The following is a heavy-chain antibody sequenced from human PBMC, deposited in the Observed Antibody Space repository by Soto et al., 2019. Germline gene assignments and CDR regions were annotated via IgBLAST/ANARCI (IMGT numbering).Heavy chain of an antibody. CDR2: INPDTGGT. CDR1: GYTFTAKY. J-gene: IGHJ6*02. CDR3: ARDPLYYYASSGFQYALDV. V-gene: IGHV1-2*02. Sequence: QVQLVQSGAEVKKPGASVKVSCEASGYTFTAKYIHWVRQAPGQGLEWLGWINPDTGGTQYAQKFQGRVTLTRDTSISTAYMELNRRKSDDTAVYFCARDPLYYYASSGFQYALDVWGQGTTVTVSS. D-gene: IGHD3-22*01.